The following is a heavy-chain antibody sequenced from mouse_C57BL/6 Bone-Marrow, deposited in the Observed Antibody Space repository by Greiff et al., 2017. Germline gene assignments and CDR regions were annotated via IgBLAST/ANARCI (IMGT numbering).Heavy chain of an antibody. CDR3: ARPGSSYYFDY. D-gene: IGHD1-1*01. Sequence: EVQVVESGGDLVKPGGSLKLSCAASGFTFSSYGMSWVRQTPDKRLELVATISSGGSYTYYPDSVKGRFTISRDNAKNTLYLQMSSLKSEDTAMYYCARPGSSYYFDYWGQGTTLTVSS. J-gene: IGHJ2*01. V-gene: IGHV5-6*01. CDR2: ISSGGSYT. CDR1: GFTFSSYG.